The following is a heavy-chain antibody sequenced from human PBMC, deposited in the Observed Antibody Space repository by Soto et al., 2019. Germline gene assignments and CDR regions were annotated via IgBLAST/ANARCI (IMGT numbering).Heavy chain of an antibody. D-gene: IGHD3-22*01. Sequence: ASLKVSCKSSGYPFTKYVISWVRQAPGQGLEWMGWISGYNGNTYYAQKYQGRITMTRDTSISTAYMELSRLRSDDTAVYYCARPVAYYYDSSGYAFDYWGQGTLVTV. V-gene: IGHV1-18*01. CDR3: ARPVAYYYDSSGYAFDY. CDR1: GYPFTKYV. CDR2: ISGYNGNT. J-gene: IGHJ4*02.